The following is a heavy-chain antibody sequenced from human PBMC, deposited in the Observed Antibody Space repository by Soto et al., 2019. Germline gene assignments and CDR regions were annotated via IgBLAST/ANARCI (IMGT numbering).Heavy chain of an antibody. CDR3: ARDKVDIGVSGTHYYYGIHD. CDR1: GGSLSNYY. J-gene: IGHJ6*02. CDR2: IYYSGST. V-gene: IGHV4-59*01. D-gene: IGHD6-19*01. Sequence: QVQLQESGPGLVKPSETLSLTCTVSGGSLSNYYWSWIRQPPGKGLEWIGYIYYSGSTNYNPSLKSRVTRSVDTSKNQFSLKLSSVTAADTAVYYCARDKVDIGVSGTHYYYGIHDWGQGTKVTVSS.